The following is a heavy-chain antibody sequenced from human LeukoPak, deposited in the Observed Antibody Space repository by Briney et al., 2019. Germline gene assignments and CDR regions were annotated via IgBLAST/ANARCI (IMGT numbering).Heavy chain of an antibody. D-gene: IGHD3-10*01. J-gene: IGHJ4*02. CDR2: IIPIFGTA. Sequence: GASVKVSCKASGGTFSSYAISWVRQAPGQGLEWMGGIIPIFGTANYAQKFQGRVTITADESTSTAYMELSSLRSEDTAVYYCARELSVPGEDSSYYFDYWGQGTLVTVSS. V-gene: IGHV1-69*13. CDR3: ARELSVPGEDSSYYFDY. CDR1: GGTFSSYA.